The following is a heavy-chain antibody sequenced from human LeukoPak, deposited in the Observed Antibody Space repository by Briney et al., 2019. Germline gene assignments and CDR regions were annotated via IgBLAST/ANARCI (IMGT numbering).Heavy chain of an antibody. V-gene: IGHV3-11*01. CDR3: ARAGSRLTTNPFDY. D-gene: IGHD4-11*01. CDR1: GFTFSDHY. CDR2: ISSSGSTI. Sequence: GGSLRLSCAASGFTFSDHYMSWIRQAPGKGLEWVSYISSSGSTIYYADSVKGRFTISRDNAKNSLYLQMNSLRAEDTAVYYCARAGSRLTTNPFDYRGQGTLVTVSS. J-gene: IGHJ4*02.